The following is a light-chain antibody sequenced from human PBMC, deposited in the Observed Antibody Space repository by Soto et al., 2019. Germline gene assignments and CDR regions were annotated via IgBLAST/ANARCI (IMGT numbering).Light chain of an antibody. Sequence: QSALTQPPSASGSPGQSVTISCTGASSDVGGYNYVSWYQQHPGKAPKLMIYEVNKRPSGVPDRFSGSKFGNTASLTVSVLQGEDEADYYCSSYGGSNNLVFGGGTKLTVL. V-gene: IGLV2-8*01. CDR1: SSDVGGYNY. CDR3: SSYGGSNNLV. CDR2: EVN. J-gene: IGLJ2*01.